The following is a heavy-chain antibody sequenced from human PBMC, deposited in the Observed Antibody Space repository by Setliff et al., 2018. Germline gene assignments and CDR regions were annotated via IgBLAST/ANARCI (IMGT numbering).Heavy chain of an antibody. V-gene: IGHV4-39*07. Sequence: SETLSLTCTVSGGSISSSSYYWGWIRQPPGKGLEWIGSIYYSGSTYYNPSLKSRVTISVDTSKNQFSLKLSSVTAADMAVYYCARSGDYIWGSYRPYYLDHWGQGTLVTVSS. CDR1: GGSISSSSYY. CDR2: IYYSGST. D-gene: IGHD3-16*02. J-gene: IGHJ4*02. CDR3: ARSGDYIWGSYRPYYLDH.